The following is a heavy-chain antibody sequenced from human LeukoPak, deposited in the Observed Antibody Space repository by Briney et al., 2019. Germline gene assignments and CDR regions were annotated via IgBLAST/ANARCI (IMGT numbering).Heavy chain of an antibody. CDR2: IWYDGSNK. D-gene: IGHD3-3*01. J-gene: IGHJ4*02. Sequence: GGPLRLSCAASGFTFSSYGMHWVRQAPGKGLEWVAVIWYDGSNKYYADSVKGRFTISRDNSKNTLYLQMNSLRAEDTAVYYCAKYAGIYDFWSGYYIDYWGQGTLVTVSS. CDR3: AKYAGIYDFWSGYYIDY. CDR1: GFTFSSYG. V-gene: IGHV3-33*06.